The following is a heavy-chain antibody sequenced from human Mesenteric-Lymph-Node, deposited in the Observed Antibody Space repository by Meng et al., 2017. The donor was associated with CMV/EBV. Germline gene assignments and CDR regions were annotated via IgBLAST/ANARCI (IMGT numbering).Heavy chain of an antibody. CDR3: ARKAGPFNS. CDR1: GFTFDNYA. CDR2: ISGSGDNT. V-gene: IGHV3-23*01. J-gene: IGHJ5*01. D-gene: IGHD6-19*01. Sequence: GGSLRLSCGASGFTFDNYAMSWVRQAPGKGLEWVSAISGSGDNTYYADSVKGRFTISRDNAKNSLYLQMNSLRAEDTALYYCARKAGPFNSWGQGTLVTVSS.